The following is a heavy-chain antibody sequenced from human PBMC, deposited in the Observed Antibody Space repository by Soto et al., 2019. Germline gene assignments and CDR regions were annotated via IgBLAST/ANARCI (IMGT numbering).Heavy chain of an antibody. D-gene: IGHD5-12*01. CDR2: TYYSGST. CDR1: GGSITNYY. CDR3: ARVTSGYDFYYYGMDV. V-gene: IGHV4-30-4*01. Sequence: PSETLSLTCTVSGGSITNYYWSWIRQPPGKGLEWIGYTYYSGSTYYNPSLKSRVTISVDTSKNQFSLKLSPVTAADTAVYYCARVTSGYDFYYYGMDVWGQGTTVTVSS. J-gene: IGHJ6*02.